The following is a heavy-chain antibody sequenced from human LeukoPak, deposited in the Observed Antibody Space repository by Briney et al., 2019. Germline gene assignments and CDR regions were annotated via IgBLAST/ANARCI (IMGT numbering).Heavy chain of an antibody. CDR3: ASSGYYSTHDY. D-gene: IGHD3-22*01. V-gene: IGHV3-11*04. J-gene: IGHJ4*02. Sequence: GGSLRLSCAASGFTFSDYYMSWIRQAPGKGLEWVSYISSSGSTIYYADSVKGRFTISRDNAKNSLYLQMNSRRAEDTAVYYCASSGYYSTHDYWGQGTLVTVSS. CDR2: ISSSGSTI. CDR1: GFTFSDYY.